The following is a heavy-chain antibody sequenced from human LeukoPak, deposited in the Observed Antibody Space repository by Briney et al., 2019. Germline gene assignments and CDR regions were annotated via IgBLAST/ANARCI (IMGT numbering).Heavy chain of an antibody. V-gene: IGHV1-46*01. CDR2: INPSGGST. D-gene: IGHD3-3*01. CDR1: GCTFTNYA. CDR3: ARASYDYDFWSGYSSMGSYFDY. J-gene: IGHJ4*02. Sequence: GASVKVSCKAFGCTFTNYAMSWVRQAPGQGLEWMGIINPSGGSTSYAQKFQGRVTMTRDTSTSTVYMELSSLRSEDTAVYYCARASYDYDFWSGYSSMGSYFDYWGQGTLVTVSS.